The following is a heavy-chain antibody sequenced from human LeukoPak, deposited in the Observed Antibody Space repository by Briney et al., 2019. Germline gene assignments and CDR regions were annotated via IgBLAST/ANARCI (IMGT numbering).Heavy chain of an antibody. CDR3: ARAGVYCSGGSCSGGRPDLDY. J-gene: IGHJ4*02. Sequence: GASVKVSCKASGYTFTSYGISWVRQAPGQGLEWMGWMNPNSGNTGYAQKFQGRVTMTRNTSISTAYMELSSLRSEDTAVYYCARAGVYCSGGSCSGGRPDLDYWGQGTLVTVSS. V-gene: IGHV1-8*02. D-gene: IGHD2-15*01. CDR1: GYTFTSYG. CDR2: MNPNSGNT.